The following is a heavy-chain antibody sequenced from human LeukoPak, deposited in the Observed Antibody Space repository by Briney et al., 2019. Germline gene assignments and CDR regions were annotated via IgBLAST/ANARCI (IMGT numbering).Heavy chain of an antibody. J-gene: IGHJ4*02. D-gene: IGHD3-22*01. CDR2: IKQDGSKK. CDR1: GFPFSSYW. V-gene: IGHV3-7*03. Sequence: GSLRLSCVASGFPFSSYWMTWVRQAPGKGLEWVANIKQDGSKKSYVDSVKGRFTISRDNAKNSLYLQMNSLRAEDTAVYYCAKTRYYYDSSGYIHFDYWGQGTLVTVSS. CDR3: AKTRYYYDSSGYIHFDY.